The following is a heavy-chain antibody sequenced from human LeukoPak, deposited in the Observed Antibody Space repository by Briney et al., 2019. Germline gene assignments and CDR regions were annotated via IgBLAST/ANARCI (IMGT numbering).Heavy chain of an antibody. Sequence: GGSLRLSCSTSGFTFADYAMIWVRQAPGKGLEWVSSISSSSSYIYYADSVKGRFTISRDNAKNSLYLQMNSLRAEDTAVYYCARMTAAGDYWGQGTLVTVSS. V-gene: IGHV3-21*01. J-gene: IGHJ4*02. CDR3: ARMTAAGDY. CDR2: ISSSSSYI. CDR1: GFTFADYA. D-gene: IGHD6-13*01.